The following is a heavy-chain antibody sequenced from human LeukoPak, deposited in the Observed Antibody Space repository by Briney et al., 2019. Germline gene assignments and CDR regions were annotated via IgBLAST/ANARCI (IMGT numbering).Heavy chain of an antibody. D-gene: IGHD5-12*01. J-gene: IGHJ3*01. CDR1: GYTFTNYD. V-gene: IGHV1-18*01. CDR2: VNIYNTHT. CDR3: ARDTRTYSGYAALDF. Sequence: ASVKVSCKTSGYTFTNYDISWVRQAPGQGLQWLGLVNIYNTHTNYARRLQDRVTLTTDTSTSTVYMELRSLTSNDTAVYYCARDTRTYSGYAALDFWGQGTMVTVSS.